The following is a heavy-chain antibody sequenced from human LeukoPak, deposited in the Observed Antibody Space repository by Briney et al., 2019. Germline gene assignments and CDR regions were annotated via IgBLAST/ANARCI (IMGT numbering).Heavy chain of an antibody. CDR1: GFTVSGNY. J-gene: IGHJ4*02. CDR3: AAPLTVIPY. D-gene: IGHD4-17*01. V-gene: IGHV3-66*01. CDR2: IYSGGST. Sequence: GGSLRLSCAASGFTVSGNYMTWVRQVSGKGLEWVSVIYSGGSTYYTDSVQGRFPISRDNSQNALYLQMNSLRAADTAVYYCAAPLTVIPYWGQGTLVTVSS.